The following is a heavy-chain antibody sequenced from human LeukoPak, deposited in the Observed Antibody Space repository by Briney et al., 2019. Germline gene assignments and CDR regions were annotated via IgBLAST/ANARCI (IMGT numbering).Heavy chain of an antibody. CDR2: IKSKTAGGTT. Sequence: GGSLRLSCAASGLTFNNAWMNWVRQAPGKGLEWVGRIKSKTAGGTTDYVAPVKGRFTISRDDSKNRVYLQMNSLKTEDTAVYYCTTGPAPWSTFDYWGQGSLVTVSS. D-gene: IGHD1-1*01. J-gene: IGHJ4*02. V-gene: IGHV3-15*01. CDR3: TTGPAPWSTFDY. CDR1: GLTFNNAW.